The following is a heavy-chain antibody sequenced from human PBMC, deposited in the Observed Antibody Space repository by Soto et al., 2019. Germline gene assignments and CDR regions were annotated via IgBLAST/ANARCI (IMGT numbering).Heavy chain of an antibody. V-gene: IGHV3-23*01. Sequence: GGSLRLSCAASGFTFSSYAMSWVRQAPGKGLEWVSAISGSGGSTYYADSVKGRFTISRDNSKNTLYLQMNSLRAEDTAVYYCAKDPRMRSSSLNWFDPWGQGTLVTAPQ. D-gene: IGHD6-13*01. CDR2: ISGSGGST. CDR1: GFTFSSYA. CDR3: AKDPRMRSSSLNWFDP. J-gene: IGHJ5*02.